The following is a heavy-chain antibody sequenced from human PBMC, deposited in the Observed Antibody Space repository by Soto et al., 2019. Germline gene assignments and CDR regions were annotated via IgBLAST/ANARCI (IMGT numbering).Heavy chain of an antibody. J-gene: IGHJ4*02. CDR3: AKGTVTLDY. CDR1: GFTFSNYG. Sequence: EVQLLESGGGLEQPGGSLRLSCAASGFTFSNYGMSWVRQAPGKGLEWVSGISGSGDSTYYADSVKGRFTISRDNSKNTLSLQMNSLRVEDTAVYYCAKGTVTLDYWGQGTLVTVSS. CDR2: ISGSGDST. V-gene: IGHV3-23*01.